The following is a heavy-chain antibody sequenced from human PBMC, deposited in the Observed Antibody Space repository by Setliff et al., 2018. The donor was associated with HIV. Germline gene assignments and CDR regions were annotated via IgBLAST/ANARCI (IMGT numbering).Heavy chain of an antibody. D-gene: IGHD6-13*01. J-gene: IGHJ4*02. CDR1: GYSVSSSYW. CDR3: ARRMAAGTFDY. CDR2: IYKGGST. V-gene: IGHV4-28*01. Sequence: SETLSLTCAVSGYSVSSSYWWGWIRQPPGKGLEWIGWIGYIYKGGSTYYNPSLKSRVTMSVDTSKNQISLKLSSVTAADTAMYYCARRMAAGTFDYWGQGTLVTVSS.